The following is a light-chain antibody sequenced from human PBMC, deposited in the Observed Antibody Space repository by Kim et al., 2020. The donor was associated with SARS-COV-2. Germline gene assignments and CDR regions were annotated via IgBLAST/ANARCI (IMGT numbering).Light chain of an antibody. Sequence: GEALTISCTGTSSDVGNYNYVSWYQQHPDKAPKLMIYDVNKRPSGVSNRFSGSKSGNTASLTISGLQAEDEADYYCSSYTSSTTWVFGGGTKVTVL. J-gene: IGLJ3*02. V-gene: IGLV2-14*03. CDR1: SSDVGNYNY. CDR2: DVN. CDR3: SSYTSSTTWV.